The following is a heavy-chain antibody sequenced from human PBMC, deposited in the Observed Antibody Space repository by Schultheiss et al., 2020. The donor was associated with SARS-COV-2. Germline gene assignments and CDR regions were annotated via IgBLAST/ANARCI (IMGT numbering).Heavy chain of an antibody. Sequence: SVKVSCKASGYTFTSYGISWVRQAPGQGLEWMGGIIPIFGTANYAQKFQGRVTITADESTSTAYMELSSLRSEDTAVYYCARGYSSSSGFDYWGQGTLVTVSS. V-gene: IGHV1-69*13. J-gene: IGHJ4*02. CDR1: GYTFTSYG. CDR2: IIPIFGTA. CDR3: ARGYSSSSGFDY. D-gene: IGHD6-6*01.